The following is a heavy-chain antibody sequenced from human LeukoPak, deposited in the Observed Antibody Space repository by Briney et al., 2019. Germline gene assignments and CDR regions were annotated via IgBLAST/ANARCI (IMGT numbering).Heavy chain of an antibody. J-gene: IGHJ4*02. V-gene: IGHV4-30-4*01. CDR2: IYYSGST. CDR1: GGSISSGDYY. CDR3: ARVEFGHWFGESH. D-gene: IGHD3-10*01. Sequence: KPSQTLSLTCTVSGGSISSGDYYWSWIRQPPGKGLEWIGYIYYSGSTYYNPSLKSRVTISVDTSKNQFSLKLSSVTAADTAVYYCARVEFGHWFGESHWGQGTLVTVSS.